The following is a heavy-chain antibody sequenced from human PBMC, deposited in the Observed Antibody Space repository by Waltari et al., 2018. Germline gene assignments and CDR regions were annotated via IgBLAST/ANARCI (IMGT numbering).Heavy chain of an antibody. J-gene: IGHJ4*02. D-gene: IGHD6-19*01. CDR1: GGSIRSSSYY. CDR2: IYYSGST. Sequence: QLQLQESGPGLVKPSETLSLTCTVSGGSIRSSSYYWGWIRQPPGKGLEWIGSIYYSGSTYYNPSLKSRVTISVDTSKNQFSLKLSSVTAADTAVYYCARQVESSGLYWGQGTLVTVSS. CDR3: ARQVESSGLY. V-gene: IGHV4-39*01.